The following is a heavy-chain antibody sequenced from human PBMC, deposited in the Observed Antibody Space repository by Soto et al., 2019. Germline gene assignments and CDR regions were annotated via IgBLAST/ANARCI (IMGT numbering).Heavy chain of an antibody. Sequence: GGSLRLSFAASGFTFSSYGMHWVRQAPGKGLEWVAVIWSDGSNKYYADSVKGRFTFSRDNSKNTLYLQMNSLRAEDTAVYYCARDGPTAVVVATIDYWGQGTLVTVSS. CDR2: IWSDGSNK. CDR1: GFTFSSYG. V-gene: IGHV3-33*01. J-gene: IGHJ4*02. CDR3: ARDGPTAVVVATIDY. D-gene: IGHD2-2*01.